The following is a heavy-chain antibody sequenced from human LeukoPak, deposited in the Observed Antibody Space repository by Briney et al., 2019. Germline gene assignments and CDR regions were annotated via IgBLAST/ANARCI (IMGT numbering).Heavy chain of an antibody. J-gene: IGHJ3*02. Sequence: GGSLRLSCAASGFTFSNYAMNWVRQAPGKGLEWISYISKSGGPIYYADSVQGRFTISRENAKNSLYLQMNGLRAEDTALYYCASPGGVAAGSDAFDIWGQGTMVTVSS. D-gene: IGHD6-13*01. CDR1: GFTFSNYA. V-gene: IGHV3-48*04. CDR3: ASPGGVAAGSDAFDI. CDR2: ISKSGGPI.